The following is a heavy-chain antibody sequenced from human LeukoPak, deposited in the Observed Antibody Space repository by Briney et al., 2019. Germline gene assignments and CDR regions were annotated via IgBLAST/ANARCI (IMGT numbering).Heavy chain of an antibody. CDR2: ISYDGSNK. D-gene: IGHD6-19*01. CDR3: ARGGIAVAGIDFRWFDP. J-gene: IGHJ5*02. V-gene: IGHV3-30*04. Sequence: AGSLRLSCAASGFTFSNYAMYWVRQAPGKGLEWVAVISYDGSNKYYADSVKGRFTISRDNSKNTLYLQMNSLRVEDTAVYYCARGGIAVAGIDFRWFDPWGQGTLVTVSS. CDR1: GFTFSNYA.